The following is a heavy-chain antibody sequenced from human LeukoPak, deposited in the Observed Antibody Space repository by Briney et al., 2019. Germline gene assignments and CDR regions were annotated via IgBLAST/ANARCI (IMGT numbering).Heavy chain of an antibody. CDR2: ISYSAST. CDR1: GGSISSRSYY. D-gene: IGHD3-10*01. V-gene: IGHV4-39*01. J-gene: IGHJ4*02. CDR3: ARPHYYGSGSYYFDY. Sequence: PSETLSLTCSVSGGSISSRSYYWGWIRHPPGKGLEWIGSISYSASTYYNPSLKSRVTISVDTSKNQFSLKLSSVTAADTALYYCARPHYYGSGSYYFDYWGQGTLVTVSS.